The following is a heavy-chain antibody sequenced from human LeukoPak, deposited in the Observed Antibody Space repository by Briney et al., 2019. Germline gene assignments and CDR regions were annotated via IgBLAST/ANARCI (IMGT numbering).Heavy chain of an antibody. CDR1: GHTFTSYY. J-gene: IGHJ4*02. V-gene: IGHV1-46*01. Sequence: ASVNVSCKASGHTFTSYYMHWVRQAPGQGLEWMGIINPSGGSTSYAQKFQGRVTMTRDTSTSTVYMELSSLRSEDTAVYYCARDLGPWTNNYYDSSGYGWGQGTLVTVSS. D-gene: IGHD3-22*01. CDR3: ARDLGPWTNNYYDSSGYG. CDR2: INPSGGST.